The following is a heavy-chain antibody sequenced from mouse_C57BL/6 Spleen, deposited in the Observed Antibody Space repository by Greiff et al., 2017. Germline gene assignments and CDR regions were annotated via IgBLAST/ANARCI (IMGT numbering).Heavy chain of an antibody. J-gene: IGHJ3*01. D-gene: IGHD2-5*01. Sequence: EVQLQQSGGDLVKPGGSLKLSCAASGFTFSSYGMSWVRQTPDKRLEWVATISSGGGYTYYPDSVKGRFTISRDNAKNTLYLQMSSLKSEDTAMYYCARGDSNYPFAYWGQGTLVTVS. CDR1: GFTFSSYG. CDR3: ARGDSNYPFAY. V-gene: IGHV5-6*01. CDR2: ISSGGGYT.